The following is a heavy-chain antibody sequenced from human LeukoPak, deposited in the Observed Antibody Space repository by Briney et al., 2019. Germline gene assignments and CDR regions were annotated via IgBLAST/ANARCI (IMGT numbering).Heavy chain of an antibody. CDR2: IYYSGST. CDR1: GGSISSSSYY. D-gene: IGHD2-21*02. Sequence: PSETLSLTCTVSGGSISSSSYYWGWIRQPPGKGLEWIGSIYYSGSTYYNPSLKSRVTISVDTSKNQFSLKLSSVTAADTAVYYCARDLTLTRNVVVTYVWGQGTLVTVSS. CDR3: ARDLTLTRNVVVTYV. V-gene: IGHV4-39*07. J-gene: IGHJ4*02.